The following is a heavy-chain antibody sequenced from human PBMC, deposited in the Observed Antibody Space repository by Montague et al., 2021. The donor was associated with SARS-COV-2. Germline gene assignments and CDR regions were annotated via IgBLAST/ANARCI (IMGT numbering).Heavy chain of an antibody. Sequence: SLRLSCVASGFTFSSYGMFWVRQTPGKGLEWVSAISGGGDMTYYADSVKGRFTISRDDSKNTLYLQMNTLRAEDTAVYFCAKKTIAVPGSPHFDSWGQGTLVTVSS. CDR2: ISGGGDMT. D-gene: IGHD6-19*01. J-gene: IGHJ4*02. CDR1: GFTFSSYG. V-gene: IGHV3-23*01. CDR3: AKKTIAVPGSPHFDS.